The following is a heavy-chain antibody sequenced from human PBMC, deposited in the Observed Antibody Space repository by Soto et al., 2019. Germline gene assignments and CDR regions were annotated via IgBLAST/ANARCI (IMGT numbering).Heavy chain of an antibody. CDR1: GLTFTDAW. CDR2: IISKASGGTT. D-gene: IGHD1-26*01. CDR3: VWQSDFIGAWH. V-gene: IGHV3-15*07. J-gene: IGHJ4*02. Sequence: GGSLRLSCTVSGLTFTDAWMNWVRQAPGKGLEWVGRIISKASGGTTDYAAPAIGRFTISRDDSKNTLFLQMDSLQIGDTAVYFCVWQSDFIGAWHWGQGTLVTVSS.